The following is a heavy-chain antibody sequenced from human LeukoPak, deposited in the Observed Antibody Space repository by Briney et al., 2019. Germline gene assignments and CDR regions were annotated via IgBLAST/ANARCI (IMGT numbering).Heavy chain of an antibody. CDR2: INTDGSST. D-gene: IGHD3-10*01. J-gene: IGHJ3*02. V-gene: IGHV3-74*01. CDR3: ARKGNAFDI. CDR1: GFTFSSFW. Sequence: PGGSLRLSYAASGFTFSSFWMHWVRQAPGKGLVWVSRINTDGSSTDYADSVKGRFTISRDNAKNTPYLQMNSLRAEDTAVYYCARKGNAFDIWGQGTMVTVSS.